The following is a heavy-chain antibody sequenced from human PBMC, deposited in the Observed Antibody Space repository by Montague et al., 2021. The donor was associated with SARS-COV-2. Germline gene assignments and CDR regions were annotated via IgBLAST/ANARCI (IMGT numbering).Heavy chain of an antibody. CDR1: GGSISSGSYY. J-gene: IGHJ4*02. V-gene: IGHV4-39*01. CDR2: IHSSGST. D-gene: IGHD6-25*01. CDR3: ARRLGGSGWLDY. Sequence: SETPSLTCTVAGGSISSGSYYWGWIRQPPGKGLEWIGNIHSSGSTYYKSRVTISVDTSKNQFSLKVTSVTAADTAVYYCARRLGGSGWLDYWGQGTLVTVSS.